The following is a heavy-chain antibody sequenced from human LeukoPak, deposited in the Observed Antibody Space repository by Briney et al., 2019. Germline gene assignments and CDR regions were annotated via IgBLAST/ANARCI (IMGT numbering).Heavy chain of an antibody. CDR2: IYHSGST. CDR1: GYSISSGYY. J-gene: IGHJ3*02. CDR3: ARQNYDILTGYHEAFDI. Sequence: SETLSLTCTVSGYSISSGYYWGWIRQPPGKGLEWIGSIYHSGSTYYNPSLKSRVTISVDTSKNQFSLKLSSVTAADTAVYYCARQNYDILTGYHEAFDIWGQGTMVTVSS. V-gene: IGHV4-38-2*02. D-gene: IGHD3-9*01.